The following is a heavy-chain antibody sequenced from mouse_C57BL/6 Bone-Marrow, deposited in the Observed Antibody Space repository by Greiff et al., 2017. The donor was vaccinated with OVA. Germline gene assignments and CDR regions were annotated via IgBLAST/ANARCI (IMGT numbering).Heavy chain of an antibody. CDR1: GYTFTSYG. CDR3: ARGGGFAWFAY. V-gene: IGHV1-81*01. Sequence: LQESGAELARPGASVKLSCKASGYTFTSYGISWVKQRTGQGLEWIGEIYPRSGNTYYNEKFKGKATLTADKSSSTAYMELRSLTSEDSAVYFCARGGGFAWFAYWGQGTLVTVSA. J-gene: IGHJ3*01. CDR2: IYPRSGNT.